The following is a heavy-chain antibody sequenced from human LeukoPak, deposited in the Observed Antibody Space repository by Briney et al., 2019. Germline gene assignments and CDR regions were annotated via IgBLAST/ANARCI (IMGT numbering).Heavy chain of an antibody. CDR2: ISSSGSTI. D-gene: IGHD2-21*02. CDR3: ARDGGDCGGDCYPRYWFDP. Sequence: AGGSLRLSCAASGFTFSDYYMSWTRQAPGKGLEWVSYISSSGSTIYYADSVKGRFTISRDNAKNSLYLQMNSLRAEDTAVYYCARDGGDCGGDCYPRYWFDPWGQGTLVTVSS. J-gene: IGHJ5*02. V-gene: IGHV3-11*04. CDR1: GFTFSDYY.